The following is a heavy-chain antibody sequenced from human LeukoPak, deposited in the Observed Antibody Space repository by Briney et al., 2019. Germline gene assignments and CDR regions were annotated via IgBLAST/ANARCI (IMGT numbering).Heavy chain of an antibody. Sequence: GRSLRLSCAASGFTFSSYGMHWVRQAPGKGLEWVAVISYDGSNKYYADSVKSRFTISRDNSKNTLYLQMNSLRAEDTAVYYCAKDLRYNWNRYYYYGMDVWGQGTTVTVSS. V-gene: IGHV3-30*18. CDR3: AKDLRYNWNRYYYYGMDV. D-gene: IGHD1-20*01. J-gene: IGHJ6*02. CDR1: GFTFSSYG. CDR2: ISYDGSNK.